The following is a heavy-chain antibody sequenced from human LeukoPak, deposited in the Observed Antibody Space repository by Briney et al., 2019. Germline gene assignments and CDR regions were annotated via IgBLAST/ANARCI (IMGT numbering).Heavy chain of an antibody. CDR2: IWYDGSNK. J-gene: IGHJ4*02. CDR1: GFTFSSFG. CDR3: ARLQPYFYDSSGYSDY. Sequence: GGSLILSCATSGFTFSSFGMHWVRQAPGKGLEWVAVIWYDGSNKYYADSVKGRFTISRDNSKGTLYLQMNSLRAEDTAVYYCARLQPYFYDSSGYSDYWGQGTLVTVSS. V-gene: IGHV3-33*01. D-gene: IGHD3-22*01.